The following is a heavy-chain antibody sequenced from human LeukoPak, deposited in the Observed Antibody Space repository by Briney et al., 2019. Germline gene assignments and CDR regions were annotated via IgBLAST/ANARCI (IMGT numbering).Heavy chain of an antibody. J-gene: IGHJ5*02. CDR2: ISYDGSNK. CDR1: GFTFSSYG. D-gene: IGHD2-2*02. Sequence: GRSLRLSCAASGFTFSSYGMQWVRQAPGKGLEWVAVISYDGSNKYYADSVKGRFTISRDNSKNTLYLQMNSLRAEDTAVYYCATLGDIVVVPAAISGLDNWFDPWGQGTLVTVSS. CDR3: ATLGDIVVVPAAISGLDNWFDP. V-gene: IGHV3-30*03.